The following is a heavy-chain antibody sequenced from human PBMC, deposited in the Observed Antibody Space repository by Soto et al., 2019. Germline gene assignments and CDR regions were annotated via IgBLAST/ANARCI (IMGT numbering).Heavy chain of an antibody. CDR1: DGSISSDY. V-gene: IGHV4-4*07. J-gene: IGHJ4*02. CDR2: VYIGGET. Sequence: SETLSLTCVVSDGSISSDYWTWIRQPAGKGLEWLGRVYIGGETNYNPSLKSRLTMSLDTSKRQFSLWLSSVTAADTAVYYCARRRQAVGLEFWGLGTLVTVSS. D-gene: IGHD1-26*01. CDR3: ARRRQAVGLEF.